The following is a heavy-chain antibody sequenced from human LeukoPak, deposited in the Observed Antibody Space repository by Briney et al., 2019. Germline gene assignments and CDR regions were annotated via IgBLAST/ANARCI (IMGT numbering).Heavy chain of an antibody. Sequence: GGSLRLSCATSGFTFNNYNMNWVRQAPGRALEWVSSITSSGTYIFYADSVKGRFTISRDNAMNTLYLQMNSLRAEDSALYYCTRDMQGSRLYLVGSQNDWGQGTLVTVSS. CDR1: GFTFNNYN. V-gene: IGHV3-21*01. CDR2: ITSSGTYI. J-gene: IGHJ4*02. D-gene: IGHD1-26*01. CDR3: TRDMQGSRLYLVGSQND.